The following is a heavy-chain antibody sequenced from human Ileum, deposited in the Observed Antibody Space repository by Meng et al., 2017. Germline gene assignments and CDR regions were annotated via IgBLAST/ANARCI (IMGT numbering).Heavy chain of an antibody. CDR1: GGSFIGCY. J-gene: IGHJ5*02. V-gene: IGHV4-34*01. D-gene: IGHD1-26*01. Sequence: QVTLQPWGSRRLKHSQALSLQLCVSGGSFIGCYWGWIRQPPGKGLEWIGEIDHMGGTTYLPSLKNRVTISVDTSNNRFSLKLSSVKAADTALYFCARRVGATPYAYNWLDPWGQGTLVTVSS. CDR3: ARRVGATPYAYNWLDP. CDR2: IDHMGGT.